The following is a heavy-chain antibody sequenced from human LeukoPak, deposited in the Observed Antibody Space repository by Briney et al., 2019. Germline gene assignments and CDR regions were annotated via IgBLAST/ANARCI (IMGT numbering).Heavy chain of an antibody. CDR3: AKGLGY. CDR2: IRPDGSYK. J-gene: IGHJ4*02. V-gene: IGHV3-30*02. Sequence: PGGSLRLSCAASGFTFSNSGMHWVRQAPGKGLEWVAFIRPDGSYKYYADSVKGRFTISRDTSKNTLYLQMNSLRVEDTAVYYCAKGLGYWGQGTLVTVSS. D-gene: IGHD7-27*01. CDR1: GFTFSNSG.